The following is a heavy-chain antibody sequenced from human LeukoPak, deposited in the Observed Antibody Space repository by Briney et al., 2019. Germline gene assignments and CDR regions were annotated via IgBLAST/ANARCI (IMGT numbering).Heavy chain of an antibody. CDR2: TYYRSKWYS. J-gene: IGHJ4*02. CDR3: ARGPGIAVAAYYFDY. CDR1: GDSVSSNTAA. Sequence: SQTLSLTCAISGDSVSSNTAAWNWIRQSPSRGLEWLGRTYYRSKWYSDYAIFVKSRITINPDTFKNQFSLQLKSVTPEDTAVYYCARGPGIAVAAYYFDYWGQGTLVTVSS. D-gene: IGHD6-19*01. V-gene: IGHV6-1*01.